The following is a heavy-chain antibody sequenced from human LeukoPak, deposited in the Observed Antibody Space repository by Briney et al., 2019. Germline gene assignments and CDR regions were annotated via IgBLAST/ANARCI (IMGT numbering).Heavy chain of an antibody. D-gene: IGHD2-2*01. CDR1: GFTFSSYS. CDR2: ISSSSSYI. V-gene: IGHV3-21*01. Sequence: GGSLRLSCAASGFTFSSYSMNWDRQAPGKGLEWVSSISSSSSYIYYADSVKGRFTISRDNAKNSLYLQMNSLRPEDTAVYYCARDGQDIVVVPAANESYYFDYWGQGTLVTVSS. J-gene: IGHJ4*02. CDR3: ARDGQDIVVVPAANESYYFDY.